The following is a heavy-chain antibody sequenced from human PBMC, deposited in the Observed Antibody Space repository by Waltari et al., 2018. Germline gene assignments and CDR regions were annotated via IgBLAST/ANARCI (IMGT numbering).Heavy chain of an antibody. D-gene: IGHD3-9*01. Sequence: QVQLQESGPGLVKPSQTLSLTCTVPGGSISSGRYYRSWIRQPAGKGLEWIGRIYTSGGTNYNPSLKSRVTISVDTSKNQFSLKLSSVTAADTAVYYCARSYDILVLDVWGKGTTVTVSS. V-gene: IGHV4-61*02. J-gene: IGHJ6*04. CDR3: ARSYDILVLDV. CDR2: IYTSGGT. CDR1: GGSISSGRYY.